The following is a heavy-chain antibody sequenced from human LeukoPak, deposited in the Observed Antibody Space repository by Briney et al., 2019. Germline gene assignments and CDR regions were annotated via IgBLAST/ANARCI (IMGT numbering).Heavy chain of an antibody. Sequence: GGSLRLSCAASGFTFSSYSMNWVRQAPGKGLEWVSSISSSSSYIYYADSVKGRFTISRDNAKNSLYLQMNSLRAEDTAVYYCATLPVAYCGSDCSPNFDYWGQGTLVTVSS. V-gene: IGHV3-21*01. J-gene: IGHJ4*02. CDR2: ISSSSSYI. CDR3: ATLPVAYCGSDCSPNFDY. CDR1: GFTFSSYS. D-gene: IGHD2-21*02.